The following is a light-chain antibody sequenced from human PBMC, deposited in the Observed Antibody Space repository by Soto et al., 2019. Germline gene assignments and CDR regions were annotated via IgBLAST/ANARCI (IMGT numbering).Light chain of an antibody. CDR2: DVG. CDR3: NSYRTVSTYV. Sequence: QAASVSGSPGQSITIACTGTSSDIGGYNFVSWYQQHPGKAPKLLIYDVGNRPSGVSNRFSGSKSGNTASLTISGLQAEDEAHYYCNSYRTVSTYVFGTGTKVTV. J-gene: IGLJ1*01. V-gene: IGLV2-14*01. CDR1: SSDIGGYNF.